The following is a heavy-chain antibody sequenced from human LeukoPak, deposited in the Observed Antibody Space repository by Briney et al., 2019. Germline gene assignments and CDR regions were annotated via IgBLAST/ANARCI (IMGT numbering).Heavy chain of an antibody. J-gene: IGHJ3*02. CDR1: GGSISSGGYS. CDR2: IYHSGST. Sequence: SQTLSLTCAVSGGSISSGGYSWSWIRQPPGKGLEWIGYIYHSGSTYYNPSLKSRVTISVDRSKSQFSLKLSSVTAADTAVYYCASGYSYGCLGAFDIWGQGTMVTVSS. V-gene: IGHV4-30-2*01. D-gene: IGHD5-18*01. CDR3: ASGYSYGCLGAFDI.